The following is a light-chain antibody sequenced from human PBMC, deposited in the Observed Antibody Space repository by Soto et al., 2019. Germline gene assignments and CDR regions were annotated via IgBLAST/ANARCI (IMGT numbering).Light chain of an antibody. Sequence: QSVLTQPASVSGSPGQSITISCTVTSSDVGGYNYVSWYQQHPGKAPKLMIYEVSNRPSGVSNRFSGSKSGNTASLTISGLQAEDEADYYCSSYTSSSRYVFGNGTKVTVL. CDR3: SSYTSSSRYV. V-gene: IGLV2-14*01. J-gene: IGLJ1*01. CDR1: SSDVGGYNY. CDR2: EVS.